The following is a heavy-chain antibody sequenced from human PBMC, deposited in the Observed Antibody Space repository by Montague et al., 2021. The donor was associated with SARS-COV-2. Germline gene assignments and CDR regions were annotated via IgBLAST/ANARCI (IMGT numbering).Heavy chain of an antibody. CDR2: IYYSGST. D-gene: IGHD3-3*01. CDR1: GGSISSSSYY. J-gene: IGHJ4*02. Sequence: SETLSLTCTVSGGSISSSSYYWGWIRQPPGKGLEWIGSIYYSGSTYYNPSLKSRVTISVDTSKNQFSLKLSSVTAADTAVYYCARRPRSSIKIFGVARLSGGFDFWGQGTLVTVSS. V-gene: IGHV4-39*01. CDR3: ARRPRSSIKIFGVARLSGGFDF.